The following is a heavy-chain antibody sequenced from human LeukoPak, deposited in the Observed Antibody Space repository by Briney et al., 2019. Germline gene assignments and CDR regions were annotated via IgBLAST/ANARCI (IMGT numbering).Heavy chain of an antibody. CDR1: GDSISSYY. J-gene: IGHJ6*03. CDR2: IYTSGST. Sequence: PSETLSLTCTVSGDSISSYYWSWIRQTPGKGLEWIGCIYTSGSTNYNPSLKSRVTISVDTSKNQFSLKLSSVTAADTAVYCCARDGRIGHYYYYMDVWGKGTTVTVSS. V-gene: IGHV4-4*09. D-gene: IGHD2-8*01. CDR3: ARDGRIGHYYYYMDV.